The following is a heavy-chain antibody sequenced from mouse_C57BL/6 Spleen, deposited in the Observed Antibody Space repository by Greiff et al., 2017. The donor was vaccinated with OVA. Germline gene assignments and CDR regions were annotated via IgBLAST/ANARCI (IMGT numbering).Heavy chain of an antibody. J-gene: IGHJ1*03. D-gene: IGHD1-1*01. V-gene: IGHV1-82*01. CDR3: ARWGYYYGSTCV. CDR2: IYPGDGDT. Sequence: VQLQQSGPELVKPGASVKISCKASGYAFSSSWMNWVKQRPGKGLEWIGRIYPGDGDTNYNGKFKGKATLTADKSSSTAYMQLSSLTSEDSAVYFCARWGYYYGSTCVWGTGTTVTVSS. CDR1: GYAFSSSW.